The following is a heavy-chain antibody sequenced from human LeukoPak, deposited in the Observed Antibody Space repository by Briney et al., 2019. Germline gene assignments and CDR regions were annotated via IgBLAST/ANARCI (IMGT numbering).Heavy chain of an antibody. V-gene: IGHV4-39*01. D-gene: IGHD2-2*01. CDR1: GGSISRNYYY. J-gene: IGHJ4*02. CDR3: ARPGGCGSTSCFSHFDS. Sequence: PSETLSLTCTVSGGSISRNYYYWGWLRQPPGKGLEWIGTISYSGSTDYNTSLKSRVTISADTSKNQFSLRLSSTTAADTAVYYCARPGGCGSTSCFSHFDSWGQGTLVTVSS. CDR2: ISYSGST.